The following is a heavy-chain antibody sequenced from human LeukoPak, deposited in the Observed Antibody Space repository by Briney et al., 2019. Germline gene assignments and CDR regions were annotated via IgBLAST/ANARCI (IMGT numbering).Heavy chain of an antibody. Sequence: SETLSLTCTVFGGSLSSYYWSWIRQPAGKGLEWIGRIYTSGSTNYNPSLKSRVTISVDKSKNQFSLKLSSVTAADTAVYYCARQGLLAGSLYYWMDVWGKGTTVTVSS. V-gene: IGHV4-4*07. D-gene: IGHD3-9*01. J-gene: IGHJ6*04. CDR1: GGSLSSYY. CDR3: ARQGLLAGSLYYWMDV. CDR2: IYTSGST.